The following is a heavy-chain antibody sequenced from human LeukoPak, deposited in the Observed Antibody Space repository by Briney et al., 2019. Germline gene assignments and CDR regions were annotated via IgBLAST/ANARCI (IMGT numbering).Heavy chain of an antibody. CDR2: IYPGNSDT. CDR1: GYSFTTYW. V-gene: IGHV5-51*01. CDR3: ARQSMVRGIDEYVLH. Sequence: KHGEPLKISCRASGYSFTTYWIGWVRQMPGKGLEWMGIIYPGNSDTRYRPSFQGQVTISADKSISTAYLQWNSLKASDTAMYYCARQSMVRGIDEYVLHWGQGTLVTVSS. J-gene: IGHJ1*01. D-gene: IGHD3-10*01.